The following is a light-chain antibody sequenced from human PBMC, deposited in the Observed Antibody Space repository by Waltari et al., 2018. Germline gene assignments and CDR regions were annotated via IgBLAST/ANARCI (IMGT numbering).Light chain of an antibody. V-gene: IGLV3-1*01. CDR2: QDS. CDR3: QAWDSSTDVV. CDR1: KREDKY. Sequence: YELTQPPSVSVSPGQTASITCSGDKREDKYVCWYQQKAGQSPVLVIHQDSRRPSGIPERFSGSSSVSTATLTISGTQAMDEADYYCQAWDSSTDVVFGGGTRLTVL. J-gene: IGLJ2*01.